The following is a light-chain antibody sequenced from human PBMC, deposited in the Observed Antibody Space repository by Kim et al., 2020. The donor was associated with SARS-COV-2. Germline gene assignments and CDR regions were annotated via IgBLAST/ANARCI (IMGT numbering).Light chain of an antibody. J-gene: IGLJ2*01. CDR1: SLRSYY. CDR2: GKN. V-gene: IGLV3-19*01. CDR3: NSRDSSGKRV. Sequence: VALGQTVRITCQGDSLRSYYASWYQQKPGRAPVLVIYGKNNRPSGIPDRFSGSSSGNTASLTITGAQAEDEADYYCNSRDSSGKRVFGGGTKLTVL.